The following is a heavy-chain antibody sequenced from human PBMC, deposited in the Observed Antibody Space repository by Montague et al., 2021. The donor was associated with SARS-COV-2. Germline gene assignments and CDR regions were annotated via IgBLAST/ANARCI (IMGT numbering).Heavy chain of an antibody. V-gene: IGHV4-34*01. CDR3: ARFLRRVVPAATGHWEKNYYYYYMDV. CDR1: GGSFSGYY. Sequence: SETLSLTCAVSGGSFSGYYWCWIRKPPGKGLEWIGEINHSGSTNSNPSLKSRVTISVYPSTNQFSLKLSSVTAADTAVSYCARFLRRVVPAATGHWEKNYYYYYMDVWGKGTTVTVSS. CDR2: INHSGST. J-gene: IGHJ6*03. D-gene: IGHD2-2*01.